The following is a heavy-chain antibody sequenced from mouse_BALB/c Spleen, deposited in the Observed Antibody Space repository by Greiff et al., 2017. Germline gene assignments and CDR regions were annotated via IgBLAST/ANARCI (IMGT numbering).Heavy chain of an antibody. V-gene: IGHV1-80*01. J-gene: IGHJ3*01. Sequence: VQLQQSGAELVRPGSSVKISCKASGYAFSSYWMNWVKQRPGQGLEWIGQIYPGDGDTNYNGKFKGKATLTADKSSSTAYMQLSSLTSEDSAVYFCARDREIAYWGQGTLVTVSA. CDR3: ARDREIAY. CDR2: IYPGDGDT. D-gene: IGHD3-2*01. CDR1: GYAFSSYW.